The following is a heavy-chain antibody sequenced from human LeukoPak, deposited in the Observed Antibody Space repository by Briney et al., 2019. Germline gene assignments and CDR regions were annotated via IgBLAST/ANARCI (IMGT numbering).Heavy chain of an antibody. CDR2: IRYDGSNK. D-gene: IGHD2-2*03. CDR1: GFTFSSYG. Sequence: GRSLRLSCAASGFTFSSYGMHWVRQAPGKGLEWAAFIRYDGSNKYYADSVKGRFTISRDNSKNTLYLQMNSLRAADTAVYYCAKDPTHYRVWDGYGSTVLSYWGQGTLVTVSS. J-gene: IGHJ4*02. V-gene: IGHV3-30*02. CDR3: AKDPTHYRVWDGYGSTVLSY.